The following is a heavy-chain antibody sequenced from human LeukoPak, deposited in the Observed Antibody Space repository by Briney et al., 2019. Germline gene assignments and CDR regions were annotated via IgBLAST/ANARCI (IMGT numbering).Heavy chain of an antibody. CDR3: ARGLAAAGRTIPLDY. V-gene: IGHV1-46*01. CDR1: GYTFTSYY. CDR2: INPSGGST. D-gene: IGHD6-13*01. Sequence: GASVKVSCKASGYTFTSYYMHWVRQAPGQGLEWMGIINPSGGSTSYAQKSQGRVTMTRDTSTSTVYMELSSLRSEDTAVYYCARGLAAAGRTIPLDYWGQGTLVTVSS. J-gene: IGHJ4*02.